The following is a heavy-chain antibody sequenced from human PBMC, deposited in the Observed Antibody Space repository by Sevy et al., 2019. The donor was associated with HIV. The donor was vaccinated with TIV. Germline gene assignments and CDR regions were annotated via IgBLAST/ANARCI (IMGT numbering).Heavy chain of an antibody. CDR1: GFTFSNYG. Sequence: GGSLRLSCAASGFTFSNYGMHWVRQAPGKGLEWVAVIWNDGSNKYSANSVKGRFTISRDNSKNTLNLQMNSLRVEDTAGYFCARGCDFNGRSAKYDFDYWGQGTLVTVSS. J-gene: IGHJ4*01. CDR2: IWNDGSNK. V-gene: IGHV3-33*01. CDR3: ARGCDFNGRSAKYDFDY. D-gene: IGHD2-15*01.